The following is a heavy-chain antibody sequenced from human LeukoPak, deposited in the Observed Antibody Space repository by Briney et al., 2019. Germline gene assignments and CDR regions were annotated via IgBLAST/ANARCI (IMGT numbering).Heavy chain of an antibody. Sequence: KPGGSLRLSCAASGFTFSSYAMHWVRQAPGKGLEWVSVISYDGSNKYYEDSVKGRFTISRDNSKNMFYVQINSLRPEDTAVYYCARGFPYDDPTEGYYYLMDVWGQGTTVTVSS. J-gene: IGHJ6*02. CDR2: ISYDGSNK. D-gene: IGHD4-17*01. CDR1: GFTFSSYA. CDR3: ARGFPYDDPTEGYYYLMDV. V-gene: IGHV3-30-3*01.